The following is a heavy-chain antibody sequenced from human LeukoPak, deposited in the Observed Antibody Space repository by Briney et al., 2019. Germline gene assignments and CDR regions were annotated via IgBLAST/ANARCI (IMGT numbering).Heavy chain of an antibody. CDR3: ARDRYDFGSGYPWFDP. D-gene: IGHD3-3*01. CDR1: GGSISSGSYY. V-gene: IGHV4-61*02. CDR2: IYTCGST. J-gene: IGHJ5*02. Sequence: SQTLSLTCTGSGGSISSGSYYWSWIRQPAGKGLEWIGRIYTCGSTNYNPSLKSRVTISVDTSKNQFSLKLSSVTAADTAVYYCARDRYDFGSGYPWFDPWGQGTLVTVSS.